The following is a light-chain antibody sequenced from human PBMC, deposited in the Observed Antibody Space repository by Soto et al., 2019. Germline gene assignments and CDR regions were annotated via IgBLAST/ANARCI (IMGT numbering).Light chain of an antibody. CDR2: DAS. CDR3: QQYDNPPLT. CDR1: QAISNY. J-gene: IGKJ4*01. V-gene: IGKV1-33*01. Sequence: DIQMTQSPSSLSASVGDRVTITCQASQAISNYLNWYQQKPGKAPKLLIYDASNLETGVPSRFSGSGSGTDFTFTISSLKPEDIATYYCQQYDNPPLTFGGGPKVEIK.